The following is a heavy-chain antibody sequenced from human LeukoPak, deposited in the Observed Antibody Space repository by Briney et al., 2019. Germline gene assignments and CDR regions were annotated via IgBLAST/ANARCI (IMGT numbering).Heavy chain of an antibody. Sequence: GGSLRLSCAPSGLTFDVYAMSWVPQTPEKGLEWVCGINRNGGETASADSVKGRFTISRDNAQHSLYLQMNSLRAEDTAFYYCARVIVGATWDYWGQGALVTVSS. V-gene: IGHV3-20*04. CDR1: GLTFDVYA. J-gene: IGHJ4*02. D-gene: IGHD1-26*01. CDR2: INRNGGET. CDR3: ARVIVGATWDY.